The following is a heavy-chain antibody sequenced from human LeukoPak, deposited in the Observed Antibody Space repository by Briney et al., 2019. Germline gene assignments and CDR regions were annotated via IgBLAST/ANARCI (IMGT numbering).Heavy chain of an antibody. CDR2: ISGSGGST. CDR3: ARLMTIAVIGADC. Sequence: GGSLRLSCAASGFTFSSYDMSWVRQAPGKGLEWVSAISGSGGSTYYADSVKGRFTISRDNSKNTLYLQMNSLRAEDSAIYYCARLMTIAVIGADCWGQGTLVTVSS. V-gene: IGHV3-23*01. CDR1: GFTFSSYD. J-gene: IGHJ4*02. D-gene: IGHD6-19*01.